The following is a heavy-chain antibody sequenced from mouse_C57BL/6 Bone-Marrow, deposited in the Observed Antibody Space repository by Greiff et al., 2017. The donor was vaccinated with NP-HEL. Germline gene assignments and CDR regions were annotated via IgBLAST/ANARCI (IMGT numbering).Heavy chain of an antibody. Sequence: VKLQQSGAELVRPGTSVKMSCKASGYTFTNYWIGWAKQRPGHGLEWIGDIYPGGGYPNYTEKFKGKATLTADKTSRTAYMQFSSLTSEDSAIYYCASESLLVAMYYWVQGTSGTVSS. V-gene: IGHV1-63*01. J-gene: IGHJ4*01. CDR3: ASESLLVAMYY. D-gene: IGHD1-1*02. CDR1: GYTFTNYW. CDR2: IYPGGGYP.